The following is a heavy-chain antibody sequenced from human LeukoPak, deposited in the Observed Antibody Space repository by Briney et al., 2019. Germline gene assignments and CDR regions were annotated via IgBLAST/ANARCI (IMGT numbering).Heavy chain of an antibody. Sequence: SETLSLTCTVSGGSISSSSYYWGWIRQPPGKGLEWIGSIDYSGSTYYNPSLKSRVTISVDTSKNQFSLKLSSVTAADTAVYYCARRVYCSGGSCYAHFDYWGRGTLVTVSS. CDR1: GGSISSSSYY. CDR3: ARRVYCSGGSCYAHFDY. D-gene: IGHD2-15*01. CDR2: IDYSGST. V-gene: IGHV4-39*01. J-gene: IGHJ4*02.